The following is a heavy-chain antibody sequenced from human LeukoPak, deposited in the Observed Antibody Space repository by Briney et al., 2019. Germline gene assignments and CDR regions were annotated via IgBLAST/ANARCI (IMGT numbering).Heavy chain of an antibody. Sequence: GGSLRLSCATSGFSFTDYPMNWVRQAPGKGLEWVSNIRTSAEGANYAYYADSVKGRVTISRDDAKNTLYLHMNSLRDDDTAVYYCASDQRHAFDYWGQGILVTVSS. CDR2: IRTSAEGANYA. CDR3: ASDQRHAFDY. J-gene: IGHJ4*02. CDR1: GFSFTDYP. V-gene: IGHV3-48*02. D-gene: IGHD1-1*01.